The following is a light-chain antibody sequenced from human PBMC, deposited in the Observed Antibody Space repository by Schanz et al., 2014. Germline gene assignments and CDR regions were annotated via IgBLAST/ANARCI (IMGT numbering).Light chain of an antibody. CDR3: QHYNVYSGA. V-gene: IGKV3-20*01. CDR2: GAS. Sequence: EIVLTQSPGTLSLSPGERATLSCRASQSVSSSYLAWYQQKPGQAPRLLIYGASSRATGIPDRFSGSGSGTDFTRTISSLQPDDFATYYCQHYNVYSGAFGQGTKVDI. J-gene: IGKJ1*01. CDR1: QSVSSSY.